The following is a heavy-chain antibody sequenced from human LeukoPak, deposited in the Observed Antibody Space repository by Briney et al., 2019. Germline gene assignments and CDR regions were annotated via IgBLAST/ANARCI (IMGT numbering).Heavy chain of an antibody. J-gene: IGHJ4*02. CDR3: ARLLLDYTNDDGNFGGPHLPD. Sequence: SETLSLTCTVSGGSISNSYWTWPRQPPGKTLEWIGYTSYSGITNRNPSLKSRVSFSLDSSKNEISLTLTSVTAADAAVYFCARLLLDYTNDDGNFGGPHLPDWGQGTLVTVSS. CDR1: GGSISNSY. CDR2: TSYSGIT. D-gene: IGHD2-8*01. V-gene: IGHV4-59*01.